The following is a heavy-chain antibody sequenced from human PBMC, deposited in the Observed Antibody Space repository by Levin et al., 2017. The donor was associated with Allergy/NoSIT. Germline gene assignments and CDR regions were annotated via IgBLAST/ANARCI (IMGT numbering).Heavy chain of an antibody. V-gene: IGHV3-23*01. CDR1: GFTFSSYA. CDR3: AKGTRYGDYEDYFDY. CDR2: ISGSGGST. J-gene: IGHJ4*02. Sequence: GGSLRLSCAASGFTFSSYAMSWVRQAPGKGLEWVSAISGSGGSTYYADSVKGRFTISRDNSKNTLYLQMNSLRAEDTAVYYCAKGTRYGDYEDYFDYWGQGTLVTVSS. D-gene: IGHD4-17*01.